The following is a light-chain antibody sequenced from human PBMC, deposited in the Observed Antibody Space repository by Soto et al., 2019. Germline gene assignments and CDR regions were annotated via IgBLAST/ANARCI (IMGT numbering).Light chain of an antibody. CDR2: DVS. CDR1: SSNIGGNS. V-gene: IGLV2-11*01. CDR3: CSYAGSYTYV. Sequence: QSVLTQPPSVSAAPGQKVTISCSGSSSNIGGNSVSWYQQHPGKAPKLMIYDVSKRPSGVPDRFSGSKSGNTASLTISGLQAEDEADYYCCSYAGSYTYVFGTGTKVTVL. J-gene: IGLJ1*01.